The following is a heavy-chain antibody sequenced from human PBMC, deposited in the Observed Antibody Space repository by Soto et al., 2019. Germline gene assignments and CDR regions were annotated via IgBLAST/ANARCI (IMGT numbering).Heavy chain of an antibody. Sequence: PSETLSLTCTVSGGPISSSSSYWGSFRQPPGKGLEWIGSIYYSGSTYYNPSLKSRVTISVDTSKNQFSLKLSSVTAADTAVYYCARNWGPRRSSGFKSWGQGTLVT. V-gene: IGHV4-39*01. J-gene: IGHJ5*02. CDR1: GGPISSSSSY. CDR2: IYYSGST. D-gene: IGHD6-19*01. CDR3: ARNWGPRRSSGFKS.